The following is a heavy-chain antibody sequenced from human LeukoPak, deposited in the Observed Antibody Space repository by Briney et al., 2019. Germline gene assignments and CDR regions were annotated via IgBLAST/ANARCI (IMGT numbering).Heavy chain of an antibody. D-gene: IGHD3-16*02. J-gene: IGHJ6*04. CDR2: IYYSGST. CDR3: ARDRVGRDVTFGGVIAPSGHYYYYGMDV. Sequence: PSETLSLTCTVSGGSISSYYWSWIRQPPGKGLEWIGYIYYSGSTSYNPSLKSRVTISVDTSKNQFSLKLSSVTAADTAVYYCARDRVGRDVTFGGVIAPSGHYYYYGMDVWGKGTTVTVSS. CDR1: GGSISSYY. V-gene: IGHV4-59*01.